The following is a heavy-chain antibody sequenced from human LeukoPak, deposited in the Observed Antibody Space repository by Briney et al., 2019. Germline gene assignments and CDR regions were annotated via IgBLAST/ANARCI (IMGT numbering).Heavy chain of an antibody. J-gene: IGHJ4*02. CDR2: ISGSGGST. CDR1: GFTFSSYA. D-gene: IGHD1-26*01. V-gene: IGHV3-23*01. CDR3: ARTSGSYSGFDY. Sequence: RGSLRLSCAASGFTFSSYAMSWVHQAPGKGLEWVSAISGSGGSTYYADSVKGRFTISRDNSKNTLYLQMNSLRAEDTAVYYCARTSGSYSGFDYWGQGTLVTVSS.